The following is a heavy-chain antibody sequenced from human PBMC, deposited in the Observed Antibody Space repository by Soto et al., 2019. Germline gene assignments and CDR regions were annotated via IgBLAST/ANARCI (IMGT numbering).Heavy chain of an antibody. D-gene: IGHD5-12*01. CDR2: IWYDGSNK. Sequence: PGVSLRLSCAASGFTFSSYGMHWVRQAPGKGLEWVAVIWYDGSNKYYADSVKGRFTISRDNSKNTLYLQMNSLRAEDTAVYYCARESRDGYKGGDAFDIWGQGTMVTVSS. CDR1: GFTFSSYG. V-gene: IGHV3-33*01. CDR3: ARESRDGYKGGDAFDI. J-gene: IGHJ3*02.